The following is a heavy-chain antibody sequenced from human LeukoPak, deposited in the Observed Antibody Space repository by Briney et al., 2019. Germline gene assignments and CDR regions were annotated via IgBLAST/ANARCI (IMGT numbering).Heavy chain of an antibody. CDR3: AATDIVVVVTASDY. J-gene: IGHJ4*02. V-gene: IGHV4-61*01. Sequence: SETLSLTCSISGYSISSGYFWGWIRQPPGKGLEWIGYIYYSGSTNYNPSLKSRVTISVDTSKNQFSLKLSSVTAADTAVYYCAATDIVVVVTASDYWGQGTLVTVSS. CDR1: GYSISSGYF. CDR2: IYYSGST. D-gene: IGHD2-15*01.